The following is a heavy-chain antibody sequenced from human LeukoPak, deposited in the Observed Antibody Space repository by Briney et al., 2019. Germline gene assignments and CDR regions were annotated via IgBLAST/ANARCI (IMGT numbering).Heavy chain of an antibody. CDR1: GGSISSYY. J-gene: IGHJ6*03. CDR3: ARAGIGIRYYMDV. V-gene: IGHV4-59*08. Sequence: PSETLSLTCNVSGGSISSYYWSWIRQPPGKGLEWIGYIYYSGSTNYNPSLKSRVTISVDTSKNQFSLKVTSVTAADTAVYYCARAGIGIRYYMDVWGKGTTVTVSS. CDR2: IYYSGST. D-gene: IGHD3-10*01.